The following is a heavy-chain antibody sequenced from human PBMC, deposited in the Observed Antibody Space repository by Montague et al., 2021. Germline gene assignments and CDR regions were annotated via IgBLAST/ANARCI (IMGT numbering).Heavy chain of an antibody. Sequence: SETLSLTCVVSGASINSYYWSWIRQPPGKGLECTGYIHYSGTTNYNPSLKSRVTLSVDTSKNQITLKLSHVTAADTAVYYCARFHHYDMNFDLWGRGTLVTVSS. CDR2: IHYSGTT. D-gene: IGHD3-16*01. J-gene: IGHJ2*01. CDR3: ARFHHYDMNFDL. V-gene: IGHV4-59*01. CDR1: GASINSYY.